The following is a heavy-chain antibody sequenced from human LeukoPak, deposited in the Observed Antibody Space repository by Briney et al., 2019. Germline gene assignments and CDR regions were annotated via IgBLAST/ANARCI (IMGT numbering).Heavy chain of an antibody. J-gene: IGHJ4*02. CDR2: IKQDGSEK. CDR3: TRDGTD. CDR1: GFTFSSYW. Sequence: GGSLRLSCAASGFTFSSYWMNWVRQAPGKGLEWVANIKQDGSEKHYVASVKGRFTISRDNAKNSLYLQMSSLRAEDTGVYYCTRDGTDWGQGTLVTVSS. V-gene: IGHV3-7*01.